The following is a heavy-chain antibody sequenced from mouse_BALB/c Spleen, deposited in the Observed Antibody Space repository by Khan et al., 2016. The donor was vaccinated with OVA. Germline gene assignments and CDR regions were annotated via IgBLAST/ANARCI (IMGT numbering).Heavy chain of an antibody. Sequence: EVQLVESGGGLVQPGGSRKLSCVASGFTFSNFGMHWVRQAPEKGLEWVAYISGDSSTIYYTDTVKGRFTISRDNPKNTLFLQLTSLGSDDMAMYYCARSVFYGYYFDQWGQGTTLTVSS. CDR3: ARSVFYGYYFDQ. V-gene: IGHV5-17*02. D-gene: IGHD1-1*01. J-gene: IGHJ2*01. CDR1: GFTFSNFG. CDR2: ISGDSSTI.